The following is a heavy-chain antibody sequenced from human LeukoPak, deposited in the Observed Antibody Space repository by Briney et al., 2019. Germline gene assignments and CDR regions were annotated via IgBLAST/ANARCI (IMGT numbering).Heavy chain of an antibody. CDR1: GFTFSSYG. D-gene: IGHD6-19*01. Sequence: GGSLRLSCAASGFTFSSYGMHWVRQAPGKGLEWVAVISYDGSNKYYADSVKGRFTISRDNSKNTLYLQMNSLRAEDTAVYYCAKGPHSSGFDYWGQGTLVTVSS. CDR2: ISYDGSNK. J-gene: IGHJ4*02. CDR3: AKGPHSSGFDY. V-gene: IGHV3-30*18.